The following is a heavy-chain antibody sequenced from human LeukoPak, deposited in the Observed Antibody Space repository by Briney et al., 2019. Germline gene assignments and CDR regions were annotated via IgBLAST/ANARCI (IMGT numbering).Heavy chain of an antibody. CDR3: ARAGNYYTSGSYLGY. D-gene: IGHD3-10*01. CDR2: IYYRGSA. CDR1: GGSISSYY. J-gene: IGHJ4*02. Sequence: SETLSLTCTFSGGSISSYYWSWIRQPPGKGLEWIGYIYYRGSANYNPSLKSRVTISVDTSKNQFSLKLSSVTAADTAVYYCARAGNYYTSGSYLGYWGQGTLVTVSS. V-gene: IGHV4-59*01.